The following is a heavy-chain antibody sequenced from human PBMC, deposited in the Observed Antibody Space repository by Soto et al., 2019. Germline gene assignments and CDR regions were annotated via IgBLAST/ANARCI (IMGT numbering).Heavy chain of an antibody. CDR2: ISGYNGNT. Sequence: ASVKVSCKASRFIFTSYGINWVRQAPGQGLEWMGWISGYNGNTKYGQKFQDRVTLTADTSTATAFMEVRSLRGDDSAVYYCAKSGGHHFGMDVWGQGTTVTVSS. J-gene: IGHJ6*02. V-gene: IGHV1-18*01. D-gene: IGHD2-8*02. CDR1: RFIFTSYG. CDR3: AKSGGHHFGMDV.